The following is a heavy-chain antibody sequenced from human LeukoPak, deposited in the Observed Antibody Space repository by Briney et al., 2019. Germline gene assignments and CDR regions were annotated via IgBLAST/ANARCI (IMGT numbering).Heavy chain of an antibody. CDR3: AKQLGYCSDGSCYFPY. Sequence: GGSLRLSCAASGFTFSSSAMSWVRQAPGKGLEWVSAISNNGGYTYYADSVQGRSTISRDNSKSTLCLQMNSLKAEDTAVYYCAKQLGYCSDGSCYFPYWGQGTLVTVSS. J-gene: IGHJ4*02. V-gene: IGHV3-23*01. CDR1: GFTFSSSA. CDR2: ISNNGGYT. D-gene: IGHD2-15*01.